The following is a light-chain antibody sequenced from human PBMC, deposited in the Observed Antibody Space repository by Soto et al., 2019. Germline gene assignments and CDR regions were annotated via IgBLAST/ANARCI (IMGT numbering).Light chain of an antibody. V-gene: IGKV1-27*01. CDR3: QHYSGDPWT. CDR2: GAS. J-gene: IGKJ1*01. Sequence: DIQMTQSPSSLSASVGDRVTITCRASQGISSYLAWYQQKSGKAPKLLIYGASTLQLGVPSRFSGSGSGTDFTITISTLQPEDVATYYCQHYSGDPWTFGQGTKVEIK. CDR1: QGISSY.